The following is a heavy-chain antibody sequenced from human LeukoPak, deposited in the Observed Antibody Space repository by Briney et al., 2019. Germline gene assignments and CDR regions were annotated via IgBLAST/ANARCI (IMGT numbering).Heavy chain of an antibody. J-gene: IGHJ6*02. CDR1: GGSISSFC. CDR2: IYYSGST. V-gene: IGHV4-59*01. D-gene: IGHD6-19*01. Sequence: SETLSLTCTVSGGSISSFCWSWIRQSPGKGLEWIGYIYYSGSTSYNPSLESRVTISVDMSKNQFSLKLSSVTAADTAVYFCARGSGSGWPPSYYYGMDVWGQGTTVTVSS. CDR3: ARGSGSGWPPSYYYGMDV.